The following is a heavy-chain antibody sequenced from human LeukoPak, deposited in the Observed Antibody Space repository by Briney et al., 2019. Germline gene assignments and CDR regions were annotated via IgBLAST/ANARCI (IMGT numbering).Heavy chain of an antibody. J-gene: IGHJ4*02. CDR2: ISSSGSTI. V-gene: IGHV3-11*04. CDR1: GFTLSDYY. CDR3: ARAPTVLVGYCSSSSCQADY. Sequence: PGGSLRLSCAASGFTLSDYYMSWIRQAPGKGLEWVSYISSSGSTIYYADSVKGRFTISRDNAKNSLYLQMNSLRVEDTAVYYCARAPTVLVGYCSSSSCQADYWGQGTLVTVSS. D-gene: IGHD2-2*01.